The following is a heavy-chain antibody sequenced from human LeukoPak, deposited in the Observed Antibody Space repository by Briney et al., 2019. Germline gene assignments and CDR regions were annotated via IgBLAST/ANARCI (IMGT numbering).Heavy chain of an antibody. Sequence: SETLSLTCSVAGGSGSVYYWMWIRQPPGKGLEWIGYLYYNGDTKYSSSLKSRVTISEDTSKNQGSLKLTSVTAADTAVYYCARSPKQLWLYWYFDLWGRGTLVTVSS. CDR1: GGSGSVYY. J-gene: IGHJ2*01. D-gene: IGHD5-18*01. CDR2: LYYNGDT. CDR3: ARSPKQLWLYWYFDL. V-gene: IGHV4-59*02.